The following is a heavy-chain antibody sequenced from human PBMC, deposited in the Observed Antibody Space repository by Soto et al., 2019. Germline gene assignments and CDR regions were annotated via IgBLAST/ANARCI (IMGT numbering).Heavy chain of an antibody. D-gene: IGHD3-3*02. CDR2: IMPIFRTP. CDR1: GGTFRNSA. CDR3: ARDNGRPQLGGNYYYILDV. V-gene: IGHV1-69*12. Sequence: QVQLEQSGAEVKKPGSSVKVSCKASGGTFRNSAFSWVRQAPGQGLEWMGGIMPIFRTPDYAQKFQGRVTITADESTSTTYMELSGPRSEATAVYYCARDNGRPQLGGNYYYILDVWGHGTAVTVSS. J-gene: IGHJ6*02.